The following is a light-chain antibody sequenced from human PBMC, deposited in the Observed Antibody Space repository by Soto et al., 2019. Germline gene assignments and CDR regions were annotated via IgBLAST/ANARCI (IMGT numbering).Light chain of an antibody. CDR3: QQYNSFPYT. J-gene: IGKJ2*01. CDR1: QSISSW. CDR2: KAS. Sequence: DIQMTQSPSTLSASVGDRVTITCRASQSISSWLAWYQQKPGKAPKLLIYKASSLESWVPSSFSGSGSGTEFTLTISSLQPDDFANYYCQQYNSFPYTFGQGTKLEIK. V-gene: IGKV1-5*03.